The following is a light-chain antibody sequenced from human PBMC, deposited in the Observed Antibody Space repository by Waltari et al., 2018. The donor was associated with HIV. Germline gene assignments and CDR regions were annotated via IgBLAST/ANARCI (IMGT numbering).Light chain of an antibody. CDR2: DAS. Sequence: AIHLTQTPSSLSASVGDRVTITCRARQAVSPALAWYQQKPGRPPKLLIYDASTLQTGFSSRFSGRGSLTNLSLSVNTLHPEDFATYDGRQYKSVPRTFGQGTRVEIK. CDR3: RQYKSVPRT. J-gene: IGKJ5*01. V-gene: IGKV1-13*02. CDR1: QAVSPA.